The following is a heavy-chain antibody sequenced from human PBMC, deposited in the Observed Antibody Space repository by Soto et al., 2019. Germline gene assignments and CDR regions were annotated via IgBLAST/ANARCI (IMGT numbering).Heavy chain of an antibody. CDR2: IIPLFGIT. CDR3: ATFYGGDCTTTTCYGDFDY. CDR1: GGIFNRYS. J-gene: IGHJ4*02. V-gene: IGHV1-69*02. D-gene: IGHD2-2*01. Sequence: QVQLVRSGAVVKKPGCSVKVSCKASGGIFNRYSVSWVRKAPGQGLEWRGRIIPLFGITNYAQKFQGRVMITADKSTNTAYMEVNGLRSEDTALYYCATFYGGDCTTTTCYGDFDYWGQGTLVTVTS.